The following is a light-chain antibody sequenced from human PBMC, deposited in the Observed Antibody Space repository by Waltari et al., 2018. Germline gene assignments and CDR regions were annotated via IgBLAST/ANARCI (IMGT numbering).Light chain of an antibody. Sequence: EIVLTQSPATLSLSPGERATLPCRASQSVISFLAWYQQNPCQSPRLLIYDASNRATGIPARFSGSGSGTDFTLTISSLEPEDFAVYFCQQRYNWPPITFGQRTRLEIK. CDR2: DAS. J-gene: IGKJ5*01. CDR3: QQRYNWPPIT. V-gene: IGKV3-11*01. CDR1: QSVISF.